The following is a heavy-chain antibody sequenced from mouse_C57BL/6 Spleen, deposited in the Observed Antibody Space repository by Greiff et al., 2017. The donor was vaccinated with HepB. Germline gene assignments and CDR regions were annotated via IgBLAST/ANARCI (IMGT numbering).Heavy chain of an antibody. CDR2: INPGSGGT. Sequence: QVQLQQSGAELVRPGTSVKVSCKASGYAFTNYLIEWVKQRPGQGLEWIGVINPGSGGTNYNEKFKGKATLTADKSSSTAYMQLSSLTSEDSAVYFCARPLYYYGSSYGYFDVWGTGTTVTVSS. J-gene: IGHJ1*03. CDR1: GYAFTNYL. D-gene: IGHD1-1*01. V-gene: IGHV1-54*01. CDR3: ARPLYYYGSSYGYFDV.